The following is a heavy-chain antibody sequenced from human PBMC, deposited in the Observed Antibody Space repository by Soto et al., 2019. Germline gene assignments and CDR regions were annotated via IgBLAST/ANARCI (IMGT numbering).Heavy chain of an antibody. CDR3: ARVADYGGYGMDV. CDR1: GGTFSSYT. J-gene: IGHJ6*02. Sequence: QVQLVQSGAEVKKPGSSVKVSCKASGGTFSSYTISWVRQAPGQGLEWMGRIIPILGIANYAQKFQGRVTITADKSTSTAYMERSSLRYEDTAVYYCARVADYGGYGMDVWGQGTTVTVSS. CDR2: IIPILGIA. D-gene: IGHD4-17*01. V-gene: IGHV1-69*02.